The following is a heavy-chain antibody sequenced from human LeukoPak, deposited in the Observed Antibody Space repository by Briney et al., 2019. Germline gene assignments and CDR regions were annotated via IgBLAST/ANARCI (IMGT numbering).Heavy chain of an antibody. J-gene: IGHJ4*02. V-gene: IGHV4-34*01. CDR1: GGSFSGYY. D-gene: IGHD6-19*01. Sequence: SETLSLTCAVYGGSFSGYYWSWIRQPPGKGLEWIGEINHSGSTNYNPSLKSRATISVDTSKNQFSLKLSSVTAADAAVYYCARLLGSGWYFDYWGQGTLVTVSS. CDR2: INHSGST. CDR3: ARLLGSGWYFDY.